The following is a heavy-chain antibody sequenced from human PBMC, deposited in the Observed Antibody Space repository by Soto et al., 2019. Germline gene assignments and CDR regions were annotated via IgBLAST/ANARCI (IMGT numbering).Heavy chain of an antibody. V-gene: IGHV3-23*01. Sequence: GGSLSLYCSTSSFTIDPNASRWVPPGQGKGLEWVSAISGSDGSTYYADSVKGRFTISRDNSKNTLYLQMNSLRAEDTALYFWAKLYSSKWSDDFDTLGQGTLLPVSS. D-gene: IGHD6-13*01. CDR3: AKLYSSKWSDDFDT. J-gene: IGHJ4*02. CDR2: ISGSDGST. CDR1: SFTIDPNA.